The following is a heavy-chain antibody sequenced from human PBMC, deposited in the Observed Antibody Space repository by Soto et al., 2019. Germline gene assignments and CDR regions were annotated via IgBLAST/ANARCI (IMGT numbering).Heavy chain of an antibody. CDR3: ARDGDFNYYGSGSYVAFDI. CDR2: ISAFNGNT. CDR1: GYTFTSYG. J-gene: IGHJ3*02. D-gene: IGHD3-10*01. Sequence: ASVKVSCKASGYTFTSYGISWVRQAPGQELEWMGWISAFNGNTNYAQKLQGRVTMTTDTSTSTAYMELRSLRSDDTAVYYCARDGDFNYYGSGSYVAFDIWGQGTMVTVSS. V-gene: IGHV1-18*01.